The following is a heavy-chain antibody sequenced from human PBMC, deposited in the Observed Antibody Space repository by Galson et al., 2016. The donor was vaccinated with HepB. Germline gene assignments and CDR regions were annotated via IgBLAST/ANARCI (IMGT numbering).Heavy chain of an antibody. J-gene: IGHJ6*02. D-gene: IGHD3-3*01. CDR2: IYPGDFDT. V-gene: IGHV5-51*01. CDR3: ARSLTGSYDFWGAIYNYYAIDV. CDR1: GFTFSIYG. Sequence: SLRLSCAASGFTFSIYGMHWVRQMPGKGLEWMGIIYPGDFDTRYSPSFQGQVTISVDNSISTAYLQWSSLKASDTAMYYCARSLTGSYDFWGAIYNYYAIDVWGQGTTVTVSS.